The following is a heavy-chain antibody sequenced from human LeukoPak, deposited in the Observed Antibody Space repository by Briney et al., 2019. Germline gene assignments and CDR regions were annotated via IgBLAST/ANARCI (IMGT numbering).Heavy chain of an antibody. Sequence: GGSLRLSCAASGFTFNRRGMHWVRQAPGKGLEWVAFIRYDGGETFYADSVKGRFTVSRDNSKNTLYLQMNSLRGEDTAIYYCARRDSSGYYYLVYWGQGTLVTVSS. V-gene: IGHV3-30*02. J-gene: IGHJ4*02. CDR3: ARRDSSGYYYLVY. CDR1: GFTFNRRG. CDR2: IRYDGGET. D-gene: IGHD3-22*01.